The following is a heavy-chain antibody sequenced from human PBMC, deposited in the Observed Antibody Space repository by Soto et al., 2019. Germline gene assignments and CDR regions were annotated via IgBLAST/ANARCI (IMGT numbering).Heavy chain of an antibody. D-gene: IGHD3-3*01. J-gene: IGHJ5*02. CDR2: IYYSGGT. CDR1: GGSVSSGSYY. V-gene: IGHV4-61*01. Sequence: PSETLSLTCTVSGGSVSSGSYYWSWIRQPPGKGLEWIGYIYYSGGTNYNPSLKSRVTISVDTSKNQFSLKLSSVTAADTAVYYCARGFLGRITIFGVAPGWFDPWGQGTLVTVSS. CDR3: ARGFLGRITIFGVAPGWFDP.